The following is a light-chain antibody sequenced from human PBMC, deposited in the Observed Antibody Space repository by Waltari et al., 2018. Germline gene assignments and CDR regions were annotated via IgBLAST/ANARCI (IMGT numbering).Light chain of an antibody. J-gene: IGKJ2*01. CDR1: QSVDLKY. CDR2: GAS. CDR3: HHYGSSPST. Sequence: EIVLTQSPATLSLSPGEKVTLSCRASQSVDLKYLAWDQQKPGQGPRLRIYGASISATGIADRFSGSGSATDFSLYISGVEPEDFGVYYCHHYGSSPSTFGQGTNLEI. V-gene: IGKV3-20*01.